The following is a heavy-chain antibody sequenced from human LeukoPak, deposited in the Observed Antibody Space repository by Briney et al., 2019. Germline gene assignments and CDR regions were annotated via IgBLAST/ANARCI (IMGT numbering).Heavy chain of an antibody. CDR2: MNPSSGYT. CDR1: GYPFTTYD. Sequence: ASVKVSCKASGYPFTTYDINWVRKATGQGIEWMGWMNPSSGYTGYSQKFQGRVTMTRNTSITTAYMELSSLRSEDTAVYYCARISDHNWYLDLWGRGTLVTVSS. D-gene: IGHD1-14*01. CDR3: ARISDHNWYLDL. J-gene: IGHJ2*01. V-gene: IGHV1-8*01.